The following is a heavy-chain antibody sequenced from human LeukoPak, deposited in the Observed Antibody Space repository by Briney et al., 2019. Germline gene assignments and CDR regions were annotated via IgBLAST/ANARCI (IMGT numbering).Heavy chain of an antibody. V-gene: IGHV3-11*01. CDR3: AKSRGSGLFDY. D-gene: IGHD3-10*01. Sequence: GGSLRLSCTASGFTFRDYYVTWIRQAPGKGLEWVSYIRSTGSSTAYADSVKGRFAISRDNAKNSLYLQMNSLRAEDTAVYYCAKSRGSGLFDYWGQGTLVTVAS. CDR2: IRSTGSST. CDR1: GFTFRDYY. J-gene: IGHJ4*02.